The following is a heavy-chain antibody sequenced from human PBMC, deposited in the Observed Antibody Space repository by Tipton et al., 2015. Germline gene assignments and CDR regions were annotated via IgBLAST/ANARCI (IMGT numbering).Heavy chain of an antibody. D-gene: IGHD3-22*01. Sequence: GLVKPSETMSLTCDVSGYSINNDYYWGWIRQAPGKGLEWIGLVYPGGGTYYNPSLKSRVTILVDTTQNQVSLRLTSVTAADTAVYYCARLTGDYYDSATYDPTYVDYWGQGILVSVSS. J-gene: IGHJ4*02. CDR2: VYPGGGT. CDR1: GYSINNDYY. V-gene: IGHV4-38-2*01. CDR3: ARLTGDYYDSATYDPTYVDY.